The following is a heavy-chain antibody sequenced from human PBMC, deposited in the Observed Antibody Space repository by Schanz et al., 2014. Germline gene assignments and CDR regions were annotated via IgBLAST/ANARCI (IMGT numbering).Heavy chain of an antibody. V-gene: IGHV3-21*01. Sequence: ESWGGLVKPGGSLRLSCVASGFPFSTYSIHWVRQAPGKGLEWVSYIRSDNNYIYYADSVKGRFTISRDNAKNSLFLQMNSLTAEDTAVYYCVREDMVRGIRAFDIWGQGTMVTVSS. J-gene: IGHJ3*02. D-gene: IGHD3-10*01. CDR2: IRSDNNYI. CDR3: VREDMVRGIRAFDI. CDR1: GFPFSTYS.